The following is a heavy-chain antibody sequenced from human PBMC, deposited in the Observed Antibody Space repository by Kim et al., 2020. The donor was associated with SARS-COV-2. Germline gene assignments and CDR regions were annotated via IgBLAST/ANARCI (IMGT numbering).Heavy chain of an antibody. J-gene: IGHJ6*03. V-gene: IGHV3-21*01. CDR2: ISSSTTYI. CDR3: AREFDFWRNYYMDV. D-gene: IGHD3-3*01. Sequence: GGSLRLSCAASGFTFSSYSMNWVRQAPGKGLEWVSSISSSTTYIYYADSVKGRFTISRDNAKNSLYLQMNSLRAEDTAIYYCAREFDFWRNYYMDVWGKGTTVIVSS. CDR1: GFTFSSYS.